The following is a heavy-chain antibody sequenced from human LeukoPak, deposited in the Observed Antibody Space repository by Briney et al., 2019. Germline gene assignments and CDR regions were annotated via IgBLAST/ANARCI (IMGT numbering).Heavy chain of an antibody. V-gene: IGHV3-21*01. CDR3: ARASGPIKKNRFDQ. Sequence: PGGSLRLSCAASGFTLSSYSMNWVRQAPGKGLEWVSFISSSSSYIYYADSVKGRFAISRDISRSTLYLEMNSLSAEDTAVYYCARASGPIKKNRFDQWGQGTLVTVSS. CDR1: GFTLSSYS. J-gene: IGHJ4*02. D-gene: IGHD1-26*01. CDR2: ISSSSSYI.